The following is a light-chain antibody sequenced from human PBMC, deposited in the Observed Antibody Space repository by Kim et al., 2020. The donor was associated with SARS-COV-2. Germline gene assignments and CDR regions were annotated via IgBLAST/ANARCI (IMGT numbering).Light chain of an antibody. Sequence: EIVLTQSPGTLSLSPGERATLSCRASQSVSSSYLAWYQQKPGQAPRLLIYGASIRATGIPDRFSGSGSGTDFTLTISRLEPEDFAVYYCQQYSSSLFTFGPGTKVDIK. CDR1: QSVSSSY. CDR2: GAS. J-gene: IGKJ3*01. V-gene: IGKV3-20*01. CDR3: QQYSSSLFT.